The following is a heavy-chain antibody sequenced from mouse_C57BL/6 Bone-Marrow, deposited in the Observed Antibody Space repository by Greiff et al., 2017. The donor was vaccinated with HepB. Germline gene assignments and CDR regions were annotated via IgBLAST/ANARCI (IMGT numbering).Heavy chain of an antibody. V-gene: IGHV3-6*01. J-gene: IGHJ2*01. CDR2: ISYDGSN. CDR3: ARKKGGY. Sequence: VQLKESGPGLVKPSQSLSLTCSVTGYSITSGYYWNWIRQFPGNKLEWMGYISYDGSNNYNPSLKNRISITRDTSKNQFFLKLNSVTTEDTATYYCARKKGGYWGQGTTLTVSS. CDR1: GYSITSGYY.